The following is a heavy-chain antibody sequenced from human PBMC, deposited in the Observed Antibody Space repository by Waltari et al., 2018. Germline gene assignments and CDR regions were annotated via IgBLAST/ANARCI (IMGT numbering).Heavy chain of an antibody. CDR2: IYYSGST. CDR1: GGSISSHY. D-gene: IGHD3-3*01. Sequence: QVQLQESGPGLVKPSETLSLTCTVSGGSISSHYWSWIRQPPGKGLEWIGFIYYSGSTNDNPSLQGRVTISVDTSKNQFSLKLSSVTAADTAVYYCARGVDDFWSGYYSWFDPWGQGTLVTVSS. J-gene: IGHJ5*02. CDR3: ARGVDDFWSGYYSWFDP. V-gene: IGHV4-59*11.